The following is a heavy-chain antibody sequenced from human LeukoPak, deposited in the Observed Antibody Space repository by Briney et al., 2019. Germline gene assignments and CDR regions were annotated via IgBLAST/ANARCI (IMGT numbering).Heavy chain of an antibody. CDR3: AKGPIAAAVRFDY. CDR2: LYLSGST. D-gene: IGHD6-13*01. V-gene: IGHV4-61*02. Sequence: SETVSLTCTVSGGSISSGSYYWSWIRQPAGKGLEWIERLYLSGSTYYNPSLKSRVTISVDTSKNQFSHKLSSVTAADAAVYYGAKGPIAAAVRFDYWGQGTPVTVSS. CDR1: GGSISSGSYY. J-gene: IGHJ4*02.